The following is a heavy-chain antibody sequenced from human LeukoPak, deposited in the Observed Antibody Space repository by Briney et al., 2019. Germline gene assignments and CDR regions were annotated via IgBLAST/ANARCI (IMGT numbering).Heavy chain of an antibody. J-gene: IGHJ4*02. Sequence: SGTLSLTCTVSGGSISSYYWSWIRQPPGKGLEWIGYIYYSGSTNYNPSLKSRVTISVDTSKNQFSLKLSSVTAADTAVYYCARSLGYDFGYWGQGTLVTVSS. D-gene: IGHD5-12*01. CDR3: ARSLGYDFGY. V-gene: IGHV4-59*01. CDR2: IYYSGST. CDR1: GGSISSYY.